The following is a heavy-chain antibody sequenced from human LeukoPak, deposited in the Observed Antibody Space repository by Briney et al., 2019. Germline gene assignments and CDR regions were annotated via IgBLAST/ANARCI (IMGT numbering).Heavy chain of an antibody. V-gene: IGHV4-59*01. J-gene: IGHJ5*02. CDR3: ARGVQYVVSQHGNWFDP. CDR2: IYYSGST. D-gene: IGHD1-1*01. Sequence: SETLSLTCTVSGGSISSYYWSWIRQPPGKGLEWIGCIYYSGSTNYNPSLKSRVTISVDTSKNQFSLKLSSVTAADTAVYYCARGVQYVVSQHGNWFDPWGQGTLVTVSS. CDR1: GGSISSYY.